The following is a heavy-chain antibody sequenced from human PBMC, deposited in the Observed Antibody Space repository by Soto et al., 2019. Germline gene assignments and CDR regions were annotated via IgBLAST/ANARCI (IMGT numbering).Heavy chain of an antibody. CDR2: TYYRSKWYD. J-gene: IGHJ6*02. V-gene: IGHV6-1*01. Sequence: LSLTCVISWGGVSSNSAAGNWIRQPPSRGPEWLGRTYYRSKWYDVYAVSVTSRITIHPDASKNQLSLQLNSVSPEDTAMYYRATEESAAGMRRGMYVWAQEITV. CDR3: ATEESAAGMRRGMYV. CDR1: WGGVSSNSAA. D-gene: IGHD6-13*01.